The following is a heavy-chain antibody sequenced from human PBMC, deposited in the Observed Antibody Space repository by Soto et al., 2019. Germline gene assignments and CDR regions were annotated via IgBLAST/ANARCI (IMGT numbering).Heavy chain of an antibody. V-gene: IGHV4-39*01. CDR3: VSQRTTVPTQAYFDY. J-gene: IGHJ4*02. CDR2: VYYRGRS. D-gene: IGHD4-17*01. Sequence: SETLSLTCTVSGGSVTNSSYYWGWIRQPPGKGLDWIGSVYYRGRSYSKSSVKSRVTISVDTSKNRFSLSLNSVTASDTAVYFCVSQRTTVPTQAYFDYWGPGALVTVSS. CDR1: GGSVTNSSYY.